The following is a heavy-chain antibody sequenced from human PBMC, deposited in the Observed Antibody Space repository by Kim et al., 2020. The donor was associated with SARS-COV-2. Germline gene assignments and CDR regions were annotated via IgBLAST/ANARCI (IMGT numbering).Heavy chain of an antibody. J-gene: IGHJ4*02. Sequence: SETLSLTCTVSGDSISSDNYFWGWIRQPPGRGLEWVANIFYSGSTYYNPSLKGRVTMSLDTSKTQFSLKLSSVTAADTAVFYCARIKRHAVYVDCWGQGTLVTVSS. CDR2: IFYSGST. CDR3: ARIKRHAVYVDC. V-gene: IGHV4-39*01. D-gene: IGHD1-1*01. CDR1: GDSISSDNYF.